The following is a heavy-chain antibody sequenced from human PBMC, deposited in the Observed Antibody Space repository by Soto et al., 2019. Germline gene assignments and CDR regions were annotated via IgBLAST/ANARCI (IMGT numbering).Heavy chain of an antibody. CDR1: GYTFNNYG. CDR3: ARDPQEFWTMYRFEP. J-gene: IGHJ5*02. V-gene: IGHV1-18*01. D-gene: IGHD3-3*01. Sequence: SVQVSCKTSGYTFNNYGINWVRQAPGQGLELMGWISAYDGKTTYAEKFQGRVTLTTDTSTSTAYMELRSLKSDDTALYYCARDPQEFWTMYRFEPGG. CDR2: ISAYDGKT.